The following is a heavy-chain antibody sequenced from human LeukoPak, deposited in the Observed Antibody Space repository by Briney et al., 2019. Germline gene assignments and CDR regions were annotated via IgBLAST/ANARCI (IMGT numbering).Heavy chain of an antibody. J-gene: IGHJ4*02. CDR2: IIPIFGTA. CDR1: GGTFSSYA. Sequence: SVKVSCKASGGTFSSYAISWVRQAPGQGLEWMGGIIPIFGTANYAQKFQGRVTITADESTSTAYMGLSSLRSEDTAVYYCARDVLDYGDYAGYFDYWGQGTLVTVSS. D-gene: IGHD4-17*01. CDR3: ARDVLDYGDYAGYFDY. V-gene: IGHV1-69*13.